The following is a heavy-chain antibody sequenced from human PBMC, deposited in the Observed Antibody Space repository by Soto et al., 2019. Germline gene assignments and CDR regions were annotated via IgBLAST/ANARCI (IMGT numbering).Heavy chain of an antibody. V-gene: IGHV1-18*01. D-gene: IGHD4-17*01. CDR2: VSAHTGDS. CDR1: GYPFGGYA. J-gene: IGHJ4*02. CDR3: ARPSTSYGDYGWSLAY. Sequence: QVQLVQSGAEVKKPGASVKVSCKASGYPFGGYAIGWVRQAPGQGLEWMGWVSAHTGDSGYAQRFQGRVTLTTETSTSTAYMELRGLRSDDTAVDYCARPSTSYGDYGWSLAYWGQGTLVTVSS.